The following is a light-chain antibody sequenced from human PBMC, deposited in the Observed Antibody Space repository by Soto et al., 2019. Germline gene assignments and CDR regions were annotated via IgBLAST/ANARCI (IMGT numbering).Light chain of an antibody. Sequence: EIVLTQSPGTLSLSPGERATLSCRASQSVSSTYLAWYQQTPGQAPRLLIYGTSSRATGIPDRFSGSGSGIDFTLTISRLEPEDFAVYYCQLFGSSPLYTFGQGTKVEIK. CDR2: GTS. J-gene: IGKJ2*01. CDR1: QSVSSTY. V-gene: IGKV3-20*01. CDR3: QLFGSSPLYT.